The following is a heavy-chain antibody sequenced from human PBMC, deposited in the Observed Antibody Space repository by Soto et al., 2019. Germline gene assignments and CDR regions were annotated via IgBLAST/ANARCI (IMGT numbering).Heavy chain of an antibody. V-gene: IGHV4-4*02. Sequence: SETLSLTFAVSGGSISSSNWWSWVRQPPGKGLEWIGEIYHSGSTNYNPSLKGRVTISVDKSKNQFSLKLSSVTAADTAVYYCARGYSSGCPPKDVGECYYYGMAVWGQGTTVTVS. CDR2: IYHSGST. J-gene: IGHJ6*02. CDR3: ARGYSSGCPPKDVGECYYYGMAV. D-gene: IGHD6-19*01. CDR1: GGSISSSNW.